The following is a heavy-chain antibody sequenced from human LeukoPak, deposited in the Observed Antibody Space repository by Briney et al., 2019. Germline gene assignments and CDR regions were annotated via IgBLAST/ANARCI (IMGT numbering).Heavy chain of an antibody. CDR3: ARDSFETDIDY. Sequence: GGSLRLSCAASGFTFSRYWMSWVRQAPGKGLEWVANIKEDGSEQYYPDSVKGRFTISRDNVKNSLYLQINSLRVEDTAVYYCARDSFETDIDYWGQGTLVTVSS. J-gene: IGHJ4*02. CDR2: IKEDGSEQ. CDR1: GFTFSRYW. D-gene: IGHD1-14*01. V-gene: IGHV3-7*01.